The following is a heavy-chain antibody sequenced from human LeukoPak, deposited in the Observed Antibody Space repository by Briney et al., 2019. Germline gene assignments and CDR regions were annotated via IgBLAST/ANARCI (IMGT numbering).Heavy chain of an antibody. V-gene: IGHV3-23*01. J-gene: IGHJ4*02. CDR3: AKRGVVIRVILVGFHKQAYYFES. CDR2: ISDSGGTT. D-gene: IGHD3-22*01. Sequence: GGSLRLSCAVSGITLSNYGMSWVRQAPGKGLEWVAGISDSGGTTNYADSVKRRFTVSRDNPKNTLYLQMNSLRAEDTAVYFCAKRGVVIRVILVGFHKQAYYFESWGQGVLVTVSS. CDR1: GITLSNYG.